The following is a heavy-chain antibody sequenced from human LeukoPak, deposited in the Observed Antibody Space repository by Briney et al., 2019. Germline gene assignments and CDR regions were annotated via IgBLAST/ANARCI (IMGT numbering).Heavy chain of an antibody. Sequence: GGSLRLSCAASGFTFSSYWMSWVRQAPGKGLEWVANIKQDGSEKYYVDSVKGRFTISRDNSKNTLYLQMNSLRAEDTAVYYCAKAYYYDFWSGYSDDAFDIWGQGTMVTVSS. D-gene: IGHD3-3*01. V-gene: IGHV3-7*03. CDR2: IKQDGSEK. CDR3: AKAYYYDFWSGYSDDAFDI. J-gene: IGHJ3*02. CDR1: GFTFSSYW.